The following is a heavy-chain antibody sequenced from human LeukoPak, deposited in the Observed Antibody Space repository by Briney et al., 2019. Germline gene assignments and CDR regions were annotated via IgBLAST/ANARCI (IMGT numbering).Heavy chain of an antibody. CDR1: GGSISSYC. CDR2: IYYSGST. Sequence: SETLSLTCTVSGGSISSYCWSWIRQPPGKGLEWIGYIYYSGSTNYNPSLKSRVTISVDTSKNQFSLKLSSVTAADTAVYYCARHSRLAFDIWGQGTMVTVSS. CDR3: ARHSRLAFDI. J-gene: IGHJ3*02. V-gene: IGHV4-59*08. D-gene: IGHD6-25*01.